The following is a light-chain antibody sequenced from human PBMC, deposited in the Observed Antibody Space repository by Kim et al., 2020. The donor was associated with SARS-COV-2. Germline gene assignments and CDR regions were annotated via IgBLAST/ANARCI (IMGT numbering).Light chain of an antibody. V-gene: IGLV2-14*03. CDR1: SRDVGGYNY. CDR2: DVS. CDR3: SSYTSSSTWV. Sequence: GQSITISCTGTSRDVGGYNYVSWYQHHPGKAPKLMIYDVSKRPSGVSHRFSGSKSGNTASLTISGLQAEDEADYYCSSYTSSSTWVFGGGTQLTVL. J-gene: IGLJ3*02.